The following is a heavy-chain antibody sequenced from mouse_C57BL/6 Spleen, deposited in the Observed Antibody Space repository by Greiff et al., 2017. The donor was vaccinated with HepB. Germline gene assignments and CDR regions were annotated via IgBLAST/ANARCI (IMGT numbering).Heavy chain of an antibody. J-gene: IGHJ1*03. CDR2: INYDGSST. Sequence: EVKLVESEGGLVQPGSSMKLSCTASGFTFSDYYMAWVRQVPEKGLEWVANINYDGSSTYYLDSLKSRFIISRDNAKNILYLQMSSLKSEDTATYYCAREDMGFGNYYGSSYWYFDVWGTGTTVTVSS. CDR3: AREDMGFGNYYGSSYWYFDV. CDR1: GFTFSDYY. D-gene: IGHD1-1*01. V-gene: IGHV5-16*01.